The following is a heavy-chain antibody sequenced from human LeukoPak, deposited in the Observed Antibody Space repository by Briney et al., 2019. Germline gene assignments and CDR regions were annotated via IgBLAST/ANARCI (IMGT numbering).Heavy chain of an antibody. J-gene: IGHJ3*02. D-gene: IGHD3-3*01. CDR2: MHYSGST. CDR3: ARDSPFEWAVFGDSFDI. Sequence: SSETLSLTCTVSGGSISEYYWSWIRQSPGKGLEWIGHMHYSGSTNYNSSLESRVTISMDTSKRQISLKLSSVTAADTAVYYCARDSPFEWAVFGDSFDIWGQGTVVAVSS. CDR1: GGSISEYY. V-gene: IGHV4-59*01.